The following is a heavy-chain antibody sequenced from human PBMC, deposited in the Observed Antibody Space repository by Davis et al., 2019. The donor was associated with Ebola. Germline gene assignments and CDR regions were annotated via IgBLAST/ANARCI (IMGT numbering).Heavy chain of an antibody. CDR3: AGVSFCGGSCYYYSSDY. J-gene: IGHJ4*02. V-gene: IGHV3-48*02. Sequence: GESLKISCSGSGFNFTRYSMNWVRQAPGKGLEWISDISGSSSAIYYRDSVKGRFTISRDNAMNSLYLQMNSLRDEDTAVYYCAGVSFCGGSCYYYSSDYWGQGTLVTVSS. CDR2: ISGSSSAI. CDR1: GFNFTRYS. D-gene: IGHD2-21*01.